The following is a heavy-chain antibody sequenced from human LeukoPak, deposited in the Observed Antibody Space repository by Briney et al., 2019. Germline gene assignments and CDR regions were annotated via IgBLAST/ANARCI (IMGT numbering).Heavy chain of an antibody. V-gene: IGHV4-59*13. CDR2: THDSGNS. J-gene: IGHJ4*02. CDR3: ARIEAVTRGYNHAYYFDY. D-gene: IGHD5-18*01. CDR1: GGSITNNY. Sequence: SETLSLTCTVSGGSITNNYWAWIRQPPGRGLEWIGYTHDSGNSNYNPSLRSRVTISIDTSKNQFSLKLTSVTAADTAVYYCARIEAVTRGYNHAYYFDYWGQGTLVTVSS.